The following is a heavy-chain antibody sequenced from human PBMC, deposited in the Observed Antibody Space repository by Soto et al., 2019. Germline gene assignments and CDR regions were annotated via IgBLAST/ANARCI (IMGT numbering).Heavy chain of an antibody. Sequence: SVKVSCKASGGTFSSYAISWVRQAPGQGLEWMGGIIPIFGTANYAQKFQGRVTITADTSASTAYMELSSLRSEDTAVYYCAGDRYFDWLMPYDDYWGQGTLVTVSS. D-gene: IGHD3-9*01. V-gene: IGHV1-69*06. J-gene: IGHJ4*02. CDR1: GGTFSSYA. CDR3: AGDRYFDWLMPYDDY. CDR2: IIPIFGTA.